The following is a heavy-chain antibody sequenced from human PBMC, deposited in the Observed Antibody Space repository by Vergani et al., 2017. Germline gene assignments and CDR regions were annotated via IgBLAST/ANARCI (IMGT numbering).Heavy chain of an antibody. CDR3: ARDPRTYCSSTSCSSGAYYYYYMDV. CDR2: IYSGGST. D-gene: IGHD2-2*01. CDR1: GFTVSSNY. J-gene: IGHJ6*03. Sequence: VQLVESGGGVVQPGRSLRLSCAASGFTVSSNYMSWVRQAPGKGLEWVSVIYSGGSTYYADSVKGRFTISRDNSKNTLYLQMNSLRAEDTAVYYCARDPRTYCSSTSCSSGAYYYYYMDVWGKGTTVTVSS. V-gene: IGHV3-66*02.